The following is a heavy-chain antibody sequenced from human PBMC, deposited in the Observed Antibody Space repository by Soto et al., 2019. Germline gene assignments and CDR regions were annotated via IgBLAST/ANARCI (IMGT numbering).Heavy chain of an antibody. D-gene: IGHD2-21*02. J-gene: IGHJ4*02. CDR2: ISVSGDRR. CDR1: GFTFSSYA. CDR3: ATIFRYGDPKY. V-gene: IGHV3-23*01. Sequence: EVQLLESGGGLVQPGGSLRLSCATSGFTFSSYAMSWVRQAPVKGLEWVSGISVSGDRRYDADSVKGRFTISRDNSKSTLYLQMNSLRAEDTAVYYCATIFRYGDPKYWGQGVLVTVSS.